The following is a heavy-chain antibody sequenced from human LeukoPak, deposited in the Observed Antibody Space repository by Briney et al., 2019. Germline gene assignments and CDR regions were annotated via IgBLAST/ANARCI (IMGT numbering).Heavy chain of an antibody. J-gene: IGHJ6*04. CDR3: AELGITMIGGV. CDR1: GFTFSSYE. D-gene: IGHD3-10*02. Sequence: GGSLRLSCAASGFTFSSYEMNWVRQAPGKALEWVSYISSSGSTIYYADSVKGRFTISRGNAKNSLYLQMNSLRAEDTAVYYCAELGITMIGGVWGKGTTVTISS. V-gene: IGHV3-48*03. CDR2: ISSSGSTI.